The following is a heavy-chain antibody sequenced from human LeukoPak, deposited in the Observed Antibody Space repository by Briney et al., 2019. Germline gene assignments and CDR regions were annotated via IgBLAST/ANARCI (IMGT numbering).Heavy chain of an antibody. CDR1: GGSFSGYD. Sequence: SETLSLTCAVYGGSFSGYDWSWIRQPPGKGLEWIGEINHSGSTNYNPSLKRRVTISVDTSKNQFSVKLSSVTAADTAVYYCARVSYGDNDHKEFTFDYWGQGTLVTVSS. D-gene: IGHD4-17*01. CDR3: ARVSYGDNDHKEFTFDY. CDR2: INHSGST. V-gene: IGHV4-34*01. J-gene: IGHJ4*02.